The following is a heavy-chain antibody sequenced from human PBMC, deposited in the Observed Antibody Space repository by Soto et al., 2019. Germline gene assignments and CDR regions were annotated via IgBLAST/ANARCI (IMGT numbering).Heavy chain of an antibody. J-gene: IGHJ4*02. CDR3: AGVYLWFGELSPASFDY. Sequence: GGSLRLSCAASGFTFSSYSMNWVRQAPGKGLEWVSSISSSSSYIYYADSVKGRFTISRDNAKNSLYLQMNSLRAEDTAVYYCAGVYLWFGELSPASFDYWGQGTLVTVSS. V-gene: IGHV3-21*01. CDR2: ISSSSSYI. D-gene: IGHD3-10*01. CDR1: GFTFSSYS.